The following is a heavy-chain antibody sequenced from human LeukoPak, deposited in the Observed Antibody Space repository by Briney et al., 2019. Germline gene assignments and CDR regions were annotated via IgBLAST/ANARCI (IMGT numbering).Heavy chain of an antibody. Sequence: ASVKVSCKASGVTFSSYAISWVRQAPGQGLEWIGGLRPVFGPINSAQKFQDRVTLTKDDSTATAYMELRSLRSEDTAVYYCATNPMTGYHLGDHFYFYMAVWGKGTTVTVS. D-gene: IGHD1-20*01. CDR2: LRPVFGPI. J-gene: IGHJ6*03. V-gene: IGHV1-69*05. CDR1: GVTFSSYA. CDR3: ATNPMTGYHLGDHFYFYMAV.